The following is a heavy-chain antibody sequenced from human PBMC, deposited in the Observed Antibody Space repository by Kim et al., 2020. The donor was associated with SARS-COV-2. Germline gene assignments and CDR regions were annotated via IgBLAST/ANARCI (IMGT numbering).Heavy chain of an antibody. V-gene: IGHV4-38-2*02. J-gene: IGHJ4*01. CDR2: IYHSGTS. CDR1: GYYISTGYY. Sequence: SETLSLTCTVSGYYISTGYYWGWVRQPPGKGLEWIGSIYHSGTSYYNPSLKSRVTISVDTSKNQFSLKLSSVTAADTAVYYCASNDYVWGNYRPLYYWG. D-gene: IGHD3-16*02. CDR3: ASNDYVWGNYRPLYY.